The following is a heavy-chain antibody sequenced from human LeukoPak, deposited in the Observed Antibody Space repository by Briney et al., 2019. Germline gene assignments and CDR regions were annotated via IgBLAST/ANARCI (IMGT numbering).Heavy chain of an antibody. D-gene: IGHD3-22*01. Sequence: GASVKVSCKASGGTFSSYAISWVRQAPGQGLEWMGRIIPILGIANYAQKFQGRVTITADKSTSTAYMELSSLRSEDTAVYYCARGRTITMTVVVKEDAFDIWGQGTMVTVSS. V-gene: IGHV1-69*04. CDR2: IIPILGIA. J-gene: IGHJ3*02. CDR1: GGTFSSYA. CDR3: ARGRTITMTVVVKEDAFDI.